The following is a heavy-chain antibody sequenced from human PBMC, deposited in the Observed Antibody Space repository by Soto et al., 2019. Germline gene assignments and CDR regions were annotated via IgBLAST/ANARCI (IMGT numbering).Heavy chain of an antibody. D-gene: IGHD1-26*01. CDR3: AKDLGSSGSYHGIYFDS. V-gene: IGHV3-23*01. J-gene: IGHJ4*02. CDR2: ISGSGGST. Sequence: EVQLLESGGGLVQPGGSLRLSCAASGFTFSTYAMNWARQAPGKGLEWVSTISGSGGSTYYADSAKGRFTISRDNSKNTLYLQTNSLRAEDTALYYCAKDLGSSGSYHGIYFDSWGQGTLVTVSS. CDR1: GFTFSTYA.